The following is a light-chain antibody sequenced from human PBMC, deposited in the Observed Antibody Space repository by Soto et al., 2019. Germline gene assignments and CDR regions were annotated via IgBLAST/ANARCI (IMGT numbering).Light chain of an antibody. CDR1: SGHSSYA. J-gene: IGLJ2*01. V-gene: IGLV4-69*01. CDR3: QTWEGTGNVV. CDR2: LNSDGSH. Sequence: QLVLTQSPSASASLGASVKVTCTLSSGHSSYAIAWHQQQPEKGPRYLMKLNSDGSHSKGDGIPDRFSGSSSGAERSLTISSLRSEDEADYYCQTWEGTGNVVFGGGTKLTVL.